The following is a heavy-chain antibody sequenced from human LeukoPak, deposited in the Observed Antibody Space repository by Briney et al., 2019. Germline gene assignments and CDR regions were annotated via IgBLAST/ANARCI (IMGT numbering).Heavy chain of an antibody. J-gene: IGHJ6*04. CDR1: GFTFSDYY. CDR3: AELGITMIGGV. V-gene: IGHV3-11*04. Sequence: GGSLRLSCAASGFTFSDYYMTWIRQAPGKGLEWVSFITSSGSTLYYADSVKGRFTISRDSAKNSLYLQMNSLRAEDTAVYYCAELGITMIGGVWGKGTTVTISS. CDR2: ITSSGSTL. D-gene: IGHD3-10*02.